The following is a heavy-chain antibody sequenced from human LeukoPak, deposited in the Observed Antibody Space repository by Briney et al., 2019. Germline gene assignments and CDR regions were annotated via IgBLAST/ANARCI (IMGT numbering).Heavy chain of an antibody. J-gene: IGHJ4*03. CDR2: IYYSGST. Sequence: WETLSLTCTASGGSISSSSYSWGSIRQPPGKALESIESIYYSGSTYYNPSLKSRVTISVDTSQNQFSLKLSSPPAADTAVYYSPRVAHIAPALLSTSPLARHLPPWGPGTPVPASS. V-gene: IGHV4-39*01. CDR1: GGSISSSSYS. D-gene: IGHD2/OR15-2a*01. CDR3: PRVAHIAPALLSTSPLARHLPP.